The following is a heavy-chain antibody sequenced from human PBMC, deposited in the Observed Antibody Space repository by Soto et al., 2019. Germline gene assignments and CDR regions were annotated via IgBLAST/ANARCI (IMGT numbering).Heavy chain of an antibody. D-gene: IGHD3-10*01. CDR3: ARDRTYYASGSKGMDF. Sequence: HPGGSLRLSCAASGFTFSSYGMHWVRQAPGKGLEWLAIIRYDGNNIYYADSVKGRFTISRDNSKNTLFLQMDSLRADDTAVYYCARDRTYYASGSKGMDFWGQGTTVTVSS. J-gene: IGHJ6*02. V-gene: IGHV3-30*02. CDR1: GFTFSSYG. CDR2: IRYDGNNI.